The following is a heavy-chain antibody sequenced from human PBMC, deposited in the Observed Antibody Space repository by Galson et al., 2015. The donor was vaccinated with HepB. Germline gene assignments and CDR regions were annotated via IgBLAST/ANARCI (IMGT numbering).Heavy chain of an antibody. CDR2: IRSKAYGGTT. J-gene: IGHJ4*02. CDR3: TLAIILPMVPDY. CDR1: GFTFGDYA. Sequence: SLRLSCAASGFTFGDYAMSGFRQAPGKGLEWVGFIRSKAYGGTTEYAASVKGRFTISRDDSKSIAYLQMNILKTEETAVYYCTLAIILPMVPDYWGQGTLVTVSS. V-gene: IGHV3-49*03. D-gene: IGHD3-10*01.